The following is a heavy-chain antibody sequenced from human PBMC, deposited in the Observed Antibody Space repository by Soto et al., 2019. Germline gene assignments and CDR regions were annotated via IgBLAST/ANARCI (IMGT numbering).Heavy chain of an antibody. Sequence: QVQLVQSGAEVQKPGASVKVSCKASGYIFNNYGISWVRQAPGQGLEWMGWIYSKEGKINFAQKFQGRVTLTTDTSTSTAYIELRSLRFDDSAVYFCARDIAYDIDYWGQGTLVTDSS. CDR2: IYSKEGKI. CDR3: ARDIAYDIDY. CDR1: GYIFNNYG. V-gene: IGHV1-18*01. D-gene: IGHD5-12*01. J-gene: IGHJ4*02.